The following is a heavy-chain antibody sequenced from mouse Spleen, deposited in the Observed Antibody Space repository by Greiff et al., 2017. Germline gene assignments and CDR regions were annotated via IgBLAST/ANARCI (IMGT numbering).Heavy chain of an antibody. CDR3: ARGYYYGSSHFDY. V-gene: IGHV1-72*01. CDR2: IDTNSGGT. Sequence: QVQLQQPGAELVKPGASVKLSCKASGYTFTSYWMHWVKQRPGRGLEWIGRIDTNSGGTKYNEKFKSKATLTVDKPSSTAYMQLSSLTSEDSAVYYCARGYYYGSSHFDYWGQGTTLTVSS. CDR1: GYTFTSYW. J-gene: IGHJ2*01. D-gene: IGHD1-1*01.